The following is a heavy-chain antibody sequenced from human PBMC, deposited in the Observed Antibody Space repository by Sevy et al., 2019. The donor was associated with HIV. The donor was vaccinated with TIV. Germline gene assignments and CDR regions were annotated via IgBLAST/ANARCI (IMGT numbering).Heavy chain of an antibody. V-gene: IGHV3-30-3*01. CDR2: ISYDGSNK. CDR1: GFTFSSYA. D-gene: IGHD5-18*01. CDR3: ARDLGTWIQLPFDY. J-gene: IGHJ4*02. Sequence: GGSLRLSCAASGFTFSSYAMHWVRQAPGKGLEWVAVISYDGSNKYYAGSVKGLFTISRDNSKNTLYLQMNSLRAEDTAVYYCARDLGTWIQLPFDYWGQGTLVTVSS.